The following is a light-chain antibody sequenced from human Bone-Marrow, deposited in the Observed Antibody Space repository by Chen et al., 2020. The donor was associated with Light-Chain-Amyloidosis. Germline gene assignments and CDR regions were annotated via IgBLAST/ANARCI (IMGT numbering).Light chain of an antibody. CDR1: DLPTQY. Sequence: SYDLTQPPSVSVSPGQTARSTCSGDDLPTQYAYWYQQKPGQAPVLVIHRDTERPSGISERFSGSSSGTTATLTISGVQAEDEADYHCQSADSSGTYEVIFGGGTKLTVL. CDR3: QSADSSGTYEVI. J-gene: IGLJ2*01. CDR2: RDT. V-gene: IGLV3-25*03.